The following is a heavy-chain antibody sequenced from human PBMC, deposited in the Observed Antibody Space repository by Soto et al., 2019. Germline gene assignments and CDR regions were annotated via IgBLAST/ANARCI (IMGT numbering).Heavy chain of an antibody. D-gene: IGHD3-22*01. CDR3: ATEPRYDNDGRGYYPLAH. Sequence: SVQVSCKASGYSFATYGFSWVRQAPGQGLECVGWISAHNGDTHYSQKFQGRVTLTTDTSTNTGYMELRSLTSDDTAVYFCATEPRYDNDGRGYYPLAHWGQGNLVT. CDR1: GYSFATYG. V-gene: IGHV1-18*04. CDR2: ISAHNGDT. J-gene: IGHJ4*02.